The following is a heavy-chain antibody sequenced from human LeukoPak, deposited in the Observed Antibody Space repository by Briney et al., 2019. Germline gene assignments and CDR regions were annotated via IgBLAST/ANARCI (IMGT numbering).Heavy chain of an antibody. D-gene: IGHD2-21*01. Sequence: GGSLRLSCAASGFTFSSYAMSWVRQAPGKGPEWVSAISGSGGSTYYADSVKGRFTISRDNSKNTLYLQMNSLRAEDTAVYYCAKFLPTHIVVANYYFDYWGQGTLVTVSS. J-gene: IGHJ4*02. V-gene: IGHV3-23*01. CDR2: ISGSGGST. CDR3: AKFLPTHIVVANYYFDY. CDR1: GFTFSSYA.